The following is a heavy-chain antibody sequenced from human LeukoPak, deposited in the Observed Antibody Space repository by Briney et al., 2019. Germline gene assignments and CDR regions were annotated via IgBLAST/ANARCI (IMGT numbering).Heavy chain of an antibody. CDR2: IYYSGST. CDR3: ARRTHDSSSPGPFDY. D-gene: IGHD6-6*01. V-gene: IGHV4-39*07. CDR1: GGSISSNSYY. J-gene: IGHJ4*02. Sequence: SETLSLTCTVSGGSISSNSYYWGWIRQPPGKGLEWIGSIYYSGSTYYNPSLKSRVTISVDTSENQFSLKLSSVTAADTAVYYCARRTHDSSSPGPFDYWGQGTLVTVSS.